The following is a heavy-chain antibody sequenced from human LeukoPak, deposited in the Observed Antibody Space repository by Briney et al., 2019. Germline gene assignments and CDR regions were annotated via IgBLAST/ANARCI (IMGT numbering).Heavy chain of an antibody. CDR3: ARALYDYVWGSYRWLDY. J-gene: IGHJ4*02. CDR1: GGTFSSYA. V-gene: IGHV1-69*13. CDR2: IIPIFGTA. Sequence: ASVKVSCKASGGTFSSYAISWVRQAPGQGLEWMGGIIPIFGTANYAQKFQGRVTITADESTSTAYMELSSLRSEDTAVYYCARALYDYVWGSYRWLDYWGQGTLVTVSS. D-gene: IGHD3-16*02.